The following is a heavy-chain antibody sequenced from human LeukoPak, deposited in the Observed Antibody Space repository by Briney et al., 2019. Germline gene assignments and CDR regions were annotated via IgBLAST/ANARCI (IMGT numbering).Heavy chain of an antibody. J-gene: IGHJ3*02. Sequence: SETLSLTCTVSGGSIRSSSYYWGWLRQPPGKGLEWMGSIYYSGSTYYNPSLKSRVTISVDTSKNQFSLKLSSVTAADTAVYYCAEGRYFDWLDDAFDIWGQGTMVTVSS. V-gene: IGHV4-39*01. CDR2: IYYSGST. CDR1: GGSIRSSSYY. D-gene: IGHD3-9*01. CDR3: AEGRYFDWLDDAFDI.